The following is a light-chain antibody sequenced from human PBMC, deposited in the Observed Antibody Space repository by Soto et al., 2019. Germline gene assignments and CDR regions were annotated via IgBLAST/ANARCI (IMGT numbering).Light chain of an antibody. V-gene: IGKV3-11*01. CDR2: ETS. CDR1: QSVSRY. CDR3: QQRINWIT. Sequence: EIVLTQSPDTLSLSPEERATLSCRASQSVSRYLAWYQHKRGQAPKLLIYETSTRATGIPARFSGSGSGTDFTLTISSLEPEDFAVYYCQQRINWITFGQGTRLEIK. J-gene: IGKJ5*01.